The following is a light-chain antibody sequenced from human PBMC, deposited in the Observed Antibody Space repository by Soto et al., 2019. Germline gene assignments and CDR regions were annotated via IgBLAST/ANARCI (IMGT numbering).Light chain of an antibody. V-gene: IGLV2-14*02. J-gene: IGLJ1*01. CDR1: SSDVGSYNL. CDR3: SSYTTSSTYV. CDR2: EGS. Sequence: QSALTQPASVSGSPGQSITISCTGTSSDVGSYNLVSWYQQHPGKAPKLMIYEGSSRPSGVSNRFSGSKSGNTASLTISGLQTEDEADYYCSSYTTSSTYVFGTGTKVTVL.